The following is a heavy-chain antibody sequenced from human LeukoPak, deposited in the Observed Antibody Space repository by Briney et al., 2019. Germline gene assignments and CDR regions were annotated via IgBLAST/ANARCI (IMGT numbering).Heavy chain of an antibody. CDR3: ARDQWLALQH. D-gene: IGHD6-19*01. CDR2: IGGSGDST. CDR1: GFTFSSHT. Sequence: GGSLRLSCAASGFTFSSHTMSWVRQAPGKGLEWVSAIGGSGDSTYYADSVKGRFTISRDNSQNTLYLQMNSLRAEDTAVYYCARDQWLALQHWGQGTLVTVSS. J-gene: IGHJ1*01. V-gene: IGHV3-23*01.